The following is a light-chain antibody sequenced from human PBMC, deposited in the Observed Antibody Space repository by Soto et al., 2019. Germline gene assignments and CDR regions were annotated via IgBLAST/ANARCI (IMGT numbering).Light chain of an antibody. CDR3: GTWDASLSAGV. CDR2: ENN. Sequence: QSVLTQAPSVSAAPGQKVTISCSGGNSNIGSNYVSWYQQMPGTAPKLLIYENNKRRTEIADRFSGSKSGTSATLHITGLQTGDEADYYCGTWDASLSAGVFGGGTQLTVL. J-gene: IGLJ2*01. CDR1: NSNIGSNY. V-gene: IGLV1-51*01.